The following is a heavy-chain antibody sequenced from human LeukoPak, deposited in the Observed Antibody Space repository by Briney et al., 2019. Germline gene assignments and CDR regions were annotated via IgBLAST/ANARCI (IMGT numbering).Heavy chain of an antibody. CDR1: GASISSYY. CDR2: IYHSGST. Sequence: SESLSLTCTVSGASISSYYWSWVRQPPGKGLDWVGYIYHSGSTSYNPSLKSRGTISVDTSTDQFSLKLSSVTAADTAVYYCARARSMALDFFYWGQGTLVTVSS. D-gene: IGHD3-3*01. V-gene: IGHV4-59*01. CDR3: ARARSMALDFFY. J-gene: IGHJ4*02.